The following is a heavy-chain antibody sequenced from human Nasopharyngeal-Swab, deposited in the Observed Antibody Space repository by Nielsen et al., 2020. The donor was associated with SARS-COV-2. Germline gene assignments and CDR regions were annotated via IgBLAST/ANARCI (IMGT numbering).Heavy chain of an antibody. V-gene: IGHV3-30*18. CDR1: GFRSGFSFGNFG. CDR2: VSYDGENE. D-gene: IGHD3-10*01. J-gene: IGHJ4*02. Sequence: GESLKISCAASGFRSGFSFGNFGMHWVRQAPGKGLEWVAGVSYDGENEDYADSVRGRVTISRDNSKNTLFLEVNSLREEDTAVYYCAKGYTFSSSWPFREFLDSWGQGTLVTVSS. CDR3: AKGYTFSSSWPFREFLDS.